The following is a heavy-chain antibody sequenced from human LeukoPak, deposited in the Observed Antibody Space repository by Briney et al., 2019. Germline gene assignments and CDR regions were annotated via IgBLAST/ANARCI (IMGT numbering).Heavy chain of an antibody. CDR2: IYYSGST. V-gene: IGHV4-61*01. J-gene: IGHJ5*02. D-gene: IGHD6-19*01. Sequence: PSETLSLTCTVSSGSISTSNYYWSWIRQPPGKGLEWIGYIYYSGSTNYNPSLKSRVTISVDTSKNQFSLKLSSVTAADTAVYYCARKWAVAGTEWFDPWGQGTLVTVSS. CDR3: ARKWAVAGTEWFDP. CDR1: SGSISTSNYY.